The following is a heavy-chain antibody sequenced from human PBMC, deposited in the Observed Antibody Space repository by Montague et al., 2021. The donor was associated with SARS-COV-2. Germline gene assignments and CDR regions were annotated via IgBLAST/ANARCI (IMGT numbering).Heavy chain of an antibody. J-gene: IGHJ3*02. Sequence: CAISGDSVSSNNAAWNWIRQSPSRGLEWLGRTCYRSEWYFDYVISLRGRITINPDTSKNQFSLQLDSVTLDDTAVYYCARYSYSGTYFGLNDAFDIWGRGTLVTVSS. CDR1: GDSVSSNNAA. D-gene: IGHD1-26*01. V-gene: IGHV6-1*01. CDR3: ARYSYSGTYFGLNDAFDI. CDR2: TCYRSEWYF.